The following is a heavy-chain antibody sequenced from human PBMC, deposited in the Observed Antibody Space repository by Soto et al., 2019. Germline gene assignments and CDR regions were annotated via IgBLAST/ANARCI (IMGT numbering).Heavy chain of an antibody. CDR3: ARHTIRGPVDLVDDTRLRRYNWFDP. CDR2: IYYSGST. Sequence: SETLSLTCSVSGGSISSSSYYWGWIRQPPGKGLEWIGSIYYSGSTYYNPSLKSRVTISVDTSKNQFSLKLSSVTAADTAVYYCARHTIRGPVDLVDDTRLRRYNWFDPWGQGTLVTVSS. V-gene: IGHV4-39*01. D-gene: IGHD3-10*01. CDR1: GGSISSSSYY. J-gene: IGHJ5*02.